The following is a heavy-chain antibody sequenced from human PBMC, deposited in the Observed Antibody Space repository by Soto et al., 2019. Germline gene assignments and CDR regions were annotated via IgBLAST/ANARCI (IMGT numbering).Heavy chain of an antibody. CDR2: ISGSGGST. D-gene: IGHD2-2*01. CDR1: GFTFSNYA. V-gene: IGHV3-23*01. CDR3: AKDACSSSCLIDYYYYYYMDV. J-gene: IGHJ6*03. Sequence: EVQLLESGGGLVQPGGSLRLSCAASGFTFSNYAMSWVRQAPGKGLEWLSAISGSGGSTYHADSVKGRFTISRDNSENTLYLEMNSLRVEDTAVYYCAKDACSSSCLIDYYYYYYMDVWGKGTTVTVSS.